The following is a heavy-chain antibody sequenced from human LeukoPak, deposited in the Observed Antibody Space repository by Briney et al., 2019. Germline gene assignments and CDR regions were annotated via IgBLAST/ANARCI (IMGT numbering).Heavy chain of an antibody. J-gene: IGHJ3*02. CDR3: AKGPPTVMANAFHI. CDR1: GFTFSSYG. Sequence: PGGSLRLSCAASGFTFSSYGMSWVRQAPGKGLEWVSSISGSGGTTYYADSVKGRFTISRDNSKNPLYLQMNSLRADDTAVYSCAKGPPTVMANAFHIWGQGTMVTVS. D-gene: IGHD5-18*01. V-gene: IGHV3-23*01. CDR2: ISGSGGTT.